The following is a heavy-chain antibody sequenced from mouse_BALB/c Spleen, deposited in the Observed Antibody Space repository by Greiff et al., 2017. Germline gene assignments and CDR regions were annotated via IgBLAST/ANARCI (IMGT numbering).Heavy chain of an antibody. CDR2: ISDGGSYT. J-gene: IGHJ3*01. D-gene: IGHD1-1*01. V-gene: IGHV5-4*02. CDR3: AREGGDYGSSYRTGFAY. Sequence: EVKLVESGGGLVKPGGSLKLSCAASGFTFSDYYMYWVRQTPEKRLEWVATISDGGSYTYYPDSVKGRFTISRDNAKNNLYLQMSSLKSEDTAMYYCAREGGDYGSSYRTGFAYWGQGTLVTVPA. CDR1: GFTFSDYY.